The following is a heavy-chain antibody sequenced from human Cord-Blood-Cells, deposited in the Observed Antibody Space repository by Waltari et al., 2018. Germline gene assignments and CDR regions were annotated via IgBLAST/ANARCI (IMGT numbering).Heavy chain of an antibody. V-gene: IGHV1-2*02. J-gene: IGHJ4*02. CDR2: INPNSGGT. Sequence: QVQLVQSGAEVKKPGASVKVSCKASGYTFTGYYMHWVRQAPGQGLEWMGWINPNSGGTNYAQKFQGRVTMTRDTSVSTAYMELSRLRSDDTAVYYWARGYSSGWYYFDYWRQGTLVTVSS. D-gene: IGHD6-19*01. CDR3: ARGYSSGWYYFDY. CDR1: GYTFTGYY.